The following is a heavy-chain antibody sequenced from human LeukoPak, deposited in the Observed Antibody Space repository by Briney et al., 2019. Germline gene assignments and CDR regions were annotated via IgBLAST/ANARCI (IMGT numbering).Heavy chain of an antibody. V-gene: IGHV1-69*06. D-gene: IGHD3-22*01. Sequence: SVKVSCKASGGTFSSYAISWVRQAPGQGLEWMGGIIPIFGTANYAQKFQGRVTMTEDTSTDTAYMELSSLRSEDTAVYYCATDSSGYQNWYNWFDPWGQGTLVTVSS. CDR1: GGTFSSYA. J-gene: IGHJ5*02. CDR2: IIPIFGTA. CDR3: ATDSSGYQNWYNWFDP.